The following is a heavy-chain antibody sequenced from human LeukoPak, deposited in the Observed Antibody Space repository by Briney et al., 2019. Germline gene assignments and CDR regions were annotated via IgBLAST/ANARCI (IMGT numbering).Heavy chain of an antibody. CDR1: GFTFSSYA. CDR3: AKDLLLWFGETSYNWFDP. CDR2: ISGSGGST. Sequence: PGGSLRLSCAASGFTFSSYAMSWVRQAPGKGLEWVSAISGSGGSTYYADSVKGRFTISRDNSKNTLYLQMNSLRAEDTAVYYCAKDLLLWFGETSYNWFDPWGQGTLVTVSS. V-gene: IGHV3-23*01. J-gene: IGHJ5*02. D-gene: IGHD3-10*01.